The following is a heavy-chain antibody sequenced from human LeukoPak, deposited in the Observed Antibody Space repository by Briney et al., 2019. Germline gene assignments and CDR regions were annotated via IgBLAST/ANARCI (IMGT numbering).Heavy chain of an antibody. D-gene: IGHD4-23*01. V-gene: IGHV1-18*01. J-gene: IGHJ4*02. Sequence: ASVKVSCKASGYTFTSYGFSWVRQAPGQGLEWMGWISAYNGDTKYALNLQGRVTMTTDTSTSTAYMELRSLRSDDTAVYYCARQLRWDQYYFDYWGQGTLVTVSS. CDR3: ARQLRWDQYYFDY. CDR1: GYTFTSYG. CDR2: ISAYNGDT.